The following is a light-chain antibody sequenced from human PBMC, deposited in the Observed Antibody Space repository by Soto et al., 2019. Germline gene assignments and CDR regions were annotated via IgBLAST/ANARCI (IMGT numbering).Light chain of an antibody. V-gene: IGKV3-15*01. CDR2: GAS. Sequence: EVVMTQSPATLSVSPGERATLSCWASQSVRNNLAWYQQKPGQAPRLLIYGASTRATGIPARFSGSGSGTEFTLTISSLQSEDFAVYYCQQYNNWPITFGQGTHWRL. J-gene: IGKJ5*01. CDR1: QSVRNN. CDR3: QQYNNWPIT.